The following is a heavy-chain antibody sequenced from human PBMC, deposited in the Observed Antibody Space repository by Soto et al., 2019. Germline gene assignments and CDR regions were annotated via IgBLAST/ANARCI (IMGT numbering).Heavy chain of an antibody. D-gene: IGHD1-26*01. J-gene: IGHJ4*02. CDR2: IYYSGIT. CDR3: ARSYSGSYYFNY. Sequence: PSETLSLTCTVSGGSISSYYWSWIRQPPGKGLEWIGYIYYSGITNYNPSLKSRVTISVDTTKNQFSLNMSSVTAADTAAYYCARSYSGSYYFNYWGPVALVTVSS. CDR1: GGSISSYY. V-gene: IGHV4-59*01.